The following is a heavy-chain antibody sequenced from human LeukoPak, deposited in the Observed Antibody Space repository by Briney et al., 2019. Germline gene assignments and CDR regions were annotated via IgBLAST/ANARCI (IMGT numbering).Heavy chain of an antibody. V-gene: IGHV1-18*01. D-gene: IGHD3-10*01. CDR1: GYTFTSYG. CDR2: ISAYNGNT. J-gene: IGHJ6*02. CDR3: ARGSGSGSYYYYYGMDV. Sequence: ASVKVSCKASGYTFTSYGISWVRQAPGQGLEWMGWISAYNGNTNYAQKLQGRVTMTTDTSTSTAYMELRSLRSDDTAVYYCARGSGSGSYYYYYGMDVWGQGTTVTVS.